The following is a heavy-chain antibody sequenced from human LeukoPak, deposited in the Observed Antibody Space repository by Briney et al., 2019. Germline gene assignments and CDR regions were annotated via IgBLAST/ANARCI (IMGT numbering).Heavy chain of an antibody. D-gene: IGHD6-13*01. CDR3: ASYIGAAGFFDY. J-gene: IGHJ4*02. Sequence: SETLSLTCTVSGGSISSYYWSWIRQPPGKGLEWIGYIYYSGSTNYNPSLKSRVTISVDTSKNQFSLKLSSVTAADTAVYYCASYIGAAGFFDYWGQGTLVTVSS. V-gene: IGHV4-59*01. CDR1: GGSISSYY. CDR2: IYYSGST.